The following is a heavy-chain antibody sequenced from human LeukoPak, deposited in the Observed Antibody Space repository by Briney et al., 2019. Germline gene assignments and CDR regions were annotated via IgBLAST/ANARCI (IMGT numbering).Heavy chain of an antibody. D-gene: IGHD1/OR15-1a*01. CDR3: ARSRGTTQKYFQH. CDR1: GGTFSSYA. J-gene: IGHJ1*01. CDR2: INPSGGST. V-gene: IGHV1-46*01. Sequence: ASVKVSCKASGGTFSSYAISWVRQAPGQGLEWMGIINPSGGSTSYAQKFQGRVTMTRYTSTSTVYMELSSLRSEDTAVYYCARSRGTTQKYFQHWGQGTLVTVSS.